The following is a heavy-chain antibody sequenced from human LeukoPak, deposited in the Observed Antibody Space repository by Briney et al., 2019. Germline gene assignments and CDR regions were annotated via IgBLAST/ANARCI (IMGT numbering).Heavy chain of an antibody. V-gene: IGHV4-61*02. J-gene: IGHJ6*03. Sequence: PSETLSLTCTVSGGSISSGSYYWSWIRQPAGKGLEWIGRIYTSGSTNYNPSLKSRVTISVDTSKNQFSLKLSSVTAADTAVYYCARDRDYYGSGSYYNKNRDYYYYYMDVWGKGTTVTVSS. CDR3: ARDRDYYGSGSYYNKNRDYYYYYMDV. CDR1: GGSISSGSYY. CDR2: IYTSGST. D-gene: IGHD3-10*01.